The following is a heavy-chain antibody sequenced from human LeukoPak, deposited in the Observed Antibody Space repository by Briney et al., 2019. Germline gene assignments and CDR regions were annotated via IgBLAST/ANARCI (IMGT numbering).Heavy chain of an antibody. CDR1: GYTFTSYG. CDR3: ARVPLYDSSGYYYPH. D-gene: IGHD3-22*01. Sequence: RASVKVSCKASGYTFTSYGISWVRQAPGQGLEWMGWISAYNGNTNYAQKLQGRVTMTTDTSTSTAYMELRSLRSDDTAVYYCARVPLYDSSGYYYPHWGQGTLVTVSS. CDR2: ISAYNGNT. V-gene: IGHV1-18*01. J-gene: IGHJ1*01.